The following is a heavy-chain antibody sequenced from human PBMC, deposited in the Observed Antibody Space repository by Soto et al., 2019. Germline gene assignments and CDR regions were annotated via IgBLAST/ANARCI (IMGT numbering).Heavy chain of an antibody. CDR3: ARGKNYYDSSGYSHGALAY. J-gene: IGHJ4*02. CDR2: INPIFGTT. V-gene: IGHV1-69*01. Sequence: QVQLVQSGAEVKKPGSSVRVSCKASGGTFTTYPITWVRQAPGQGLEWMGGINPIFGTTKYAQNFQGRLRTAAGEPPGTAYLELSSLRSEETAVYYWARGKNYYDSSGYSHGALAYGGQGTLVTVSS. D-gene: IGHD3-22*01. CDR1: GGTFTTYP.